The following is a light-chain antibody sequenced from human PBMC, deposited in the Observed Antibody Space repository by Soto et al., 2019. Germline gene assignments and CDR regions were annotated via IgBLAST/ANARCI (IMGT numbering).Light chain of an antibody. V-gene: IGKV3-20*01. CDR1: QSVSSSY. Sequence: EIVLTQSPGTLSLSPGERATLSCRASQSVSSSYLAWYQQKPGQAPRLLIYGASSRATGIPDRFSGSGSGTDFTLTISRLEPEDFAVYYWQQYGSSPPLTFGGVTKVEIK. CDR3: QQYGSSPPLT. CDR2: GAS. J-gene: IGKJ4*01.